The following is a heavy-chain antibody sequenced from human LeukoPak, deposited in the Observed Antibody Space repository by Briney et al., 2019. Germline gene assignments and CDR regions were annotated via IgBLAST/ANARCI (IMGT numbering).Heavy chain of an antibody. D-gene: IGHD3-16*01. CDR2: IWYDGSQK. J-gene: IGHJ4*02. Sequence: GGSLRLSCAASGFTFSDHGIHWVRQPPGKGLEWVAFIWYDGSQKNYSDSVKGRLTISRDNSKNTLYLQMNSLRADDTAVYFCARDGQGGSPYALDYWGQGTLVTVSS. CDR3: ARDGQGGSPYALDY. CDR1: GFTFSDHG. V-gene: IGHV3-30*02.